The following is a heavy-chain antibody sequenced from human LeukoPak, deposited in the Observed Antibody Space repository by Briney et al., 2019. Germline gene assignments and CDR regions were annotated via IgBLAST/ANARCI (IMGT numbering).Heavy chain of an antibody. J-gene: IGHJ4*02. V-gene: IGHV4-61*02. CDR2: IYTSGST. CDR3: ARIYSGYDLSGVGIDY. D-gene: IGHD5-12*01. CDR1: GGSISRGSYY. Sequence: SQTLSLTCTVSGGSISRGSYYWSWIRQPAGKGLEWIGRIYTSGSTNYNPSLKSRVTISVDTSKNQFSLKLSSVTAADTAVYYCARIYSGYDLSGVGIDYWGQGTLVTVSS.